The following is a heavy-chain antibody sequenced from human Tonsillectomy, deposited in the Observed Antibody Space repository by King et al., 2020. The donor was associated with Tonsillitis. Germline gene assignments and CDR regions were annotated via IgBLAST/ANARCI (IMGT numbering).Heavy chain of an antibody. CDR1: GFTFSTYW. J-gene: IGHJ5*02. V-gene: IGHV3-7*03. CDR3: ATGGESSAWRPSHH. CDR2: IKEDGNEK. Sequence: VQLVESGGGLVQPGGSLRLSCAASGFTFSTYWMTWVRQAPGKGLEWVANIKEDGNEKYYVDSVEGRFTISRDNAKNSVYLQMNSLRVEDTAVYYCATGGESSAWRPSHHWGQGTLVTVSS. D-gene: IGHD3-22*01.